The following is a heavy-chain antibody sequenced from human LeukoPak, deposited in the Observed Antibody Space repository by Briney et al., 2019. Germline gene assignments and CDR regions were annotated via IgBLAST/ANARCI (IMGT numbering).Heavy chain of an antibody. CDR3: ARDPAAWDY. CDR2: IEADGTEK. Sequence: PGGSPRLSCVASGFTFKNYWMSWVRQAPGKGLEWVANIEADGTEKYYVDSVKGRFTVSRDNARNSLYLQMSSLRVEDTAVYYCARDPAAWDYWGQGTLVTVSS. CDR1: GFTFKNYW. V-gene: IGHV3-7*04. J-gene: IGHJ4*02. D-gene: IGHD6-13*01.